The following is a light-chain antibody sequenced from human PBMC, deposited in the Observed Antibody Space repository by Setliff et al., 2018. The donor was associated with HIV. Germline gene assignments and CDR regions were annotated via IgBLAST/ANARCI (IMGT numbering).Light chain of an antibody. J-gene: IGLJ1*01. Sequence: QSALAQPASVSGSPGQSSTISCTGTSSDVGSYNLVSWYQQHPGKAPKLMIYEVSKRPSGVSNRFSGSKPGNTASLTISGLQAEDEADYYCCSYAGSSTFVFGTGTKVTVL. V-gene: IGLV2-23*02. CDR3: CSYAGSSTFV. CDR2: EVS. CDR1: SSDVGSYNL.